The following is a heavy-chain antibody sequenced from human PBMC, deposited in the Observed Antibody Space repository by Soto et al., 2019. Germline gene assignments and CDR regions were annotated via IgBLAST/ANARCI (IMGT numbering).Heavy chain of an antibody. V-gene: IGHV3-48*02. CDR2: ISRSSTGI. Sequence: EVQLVESGGGLVQPGGSLRLSCAASGFTFSLYSMSWVRQAPGKGLEWVSYISRSSTGIHYADSVKGRFTISRDDATNSMHLKMNSLRDGHTAVYYCARAVTWGLDVWGQGTTVSISS. CDR3: ARAVTWGLDV. J-gene: IGHJ6*01. CDR1: GFTFSLYS. D-gene: IGHD3-10*01.